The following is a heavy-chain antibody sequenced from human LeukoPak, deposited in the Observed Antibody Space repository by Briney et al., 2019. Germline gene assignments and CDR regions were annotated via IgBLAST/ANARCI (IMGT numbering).Heavy chain of an antibody. Sequence: PSETLSLTCTVSGGSISSSSYYWGWIRQPPGKGLEWIGTMYYSGITYYNLSLKSRVTTSVDTSKNQFTLKVSSVTAADTAVYYCARSNWDSNVGIDYWGQGILVIVSS. D-gene: IGHD1-7*01. V-gene: IGHV4-39*01. J-gene: IGHJ4*02. CDR1: GGSISSSSYY. CDR3: ARSNWDSNVGIDY. CDR2: MYYSGIT.